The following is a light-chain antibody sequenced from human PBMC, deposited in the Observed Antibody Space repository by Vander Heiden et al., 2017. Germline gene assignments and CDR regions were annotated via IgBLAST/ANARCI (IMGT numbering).Light chain of an antibody. CDR2: KDS. V-gene: IGLV3-25*03. CDR3: QSADSSGTYGV. CDR1: ALQKQY. Sequence: SYELTPPPSVSVSPGQTARITCSGDALQKQYAYWYQQKPGQAPVLVIYKDSERPSGIPERFSGSSSGTTVTLTISGVQAEDEADYYCQSADSSGTYGVFGGGTKLTVL. J-gene: IGLJ3*02.